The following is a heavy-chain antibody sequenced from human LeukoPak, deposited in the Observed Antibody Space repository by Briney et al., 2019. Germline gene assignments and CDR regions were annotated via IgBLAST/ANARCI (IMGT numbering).Heavy chain of an antibody. D-gene: IGHD6-19*01. J-gene: IGHJ4*02. CDR2: IIPIFGTA. Sequence: SVKVSCKASGGTFSSYAISWVRQAPGQGLEWVGRIIPIFGTANHAQKFQGRVTITTDESTSTAYMELSSLRSEDTAVYYCARDMGSGWYGYWGQGTLVTVSS. CDR3: ARDMGSGWYGY. V-gene: IGHV1-69*05. CDR1: GGTFSSYA.